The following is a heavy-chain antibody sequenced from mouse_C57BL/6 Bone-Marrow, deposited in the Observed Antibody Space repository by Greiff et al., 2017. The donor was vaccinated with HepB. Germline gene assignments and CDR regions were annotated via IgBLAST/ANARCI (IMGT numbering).Heavy chain of an antibody. CDR2: IDPENGDT. Sequence: EVKLVESGAELVRPGASVKLSCTASGFNIKDDYMHWVKQRPEQGLEWIGWIDPENGDTEYASKFQGKATITADTSSNTAYLQLSSLTSEDTAVYYCTTATVVAPMDYWGQGTSVTVSS. J-gene: IGHJ4*01. D-gene: IGHD1-1*01. CDR1: GFNIKDDY. CDR3: TTATVVAPMDY. V-gene: IGHV14-4*01.